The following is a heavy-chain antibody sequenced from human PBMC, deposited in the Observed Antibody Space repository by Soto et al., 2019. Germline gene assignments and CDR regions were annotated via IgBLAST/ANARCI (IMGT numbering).Heavy chain of an antibody. CDR2: ISSSSSTI. Sequence: GGSLRLSCAASGFTFSSYSMNWVRQAPGKGLEWVSYISSSSSTIYYADSVKGRFTISRDNAKNSLYLQMNSLRAEDTAVYYCARGKGYCSGGSCYPRGRYYMDVWGKGTTVTVSS. CDR3: ARGKGYCSGGSCYPRGRYYMDV. V-gene: IGHV3-48*01. J-gene: IGHJ6*03. CDR1: GFTFSSYS. D-gene: IGHD2-15*01.